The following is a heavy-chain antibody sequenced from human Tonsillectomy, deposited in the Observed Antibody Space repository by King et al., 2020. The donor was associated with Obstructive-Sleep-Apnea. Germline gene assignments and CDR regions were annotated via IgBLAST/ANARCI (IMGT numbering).Heavy chain of an antibody. CDR3: ASGTTLDY. Sequence: VQLVESGGGLVQPGGSLRLSCAASGFTFSSYWMTWVRQAPGKGLEWVANIKQDGSGKNYVDSVEGRFTISRDNAKNSLHLQMNSLRAEDTAVYYCASGTTLDYWGQGTLVTVSS. J-gene: IGHJ4*02. CDR2: IKQDGSGK. CDR1: GFTFSSYW. D-gene: IGHD1-14*01. V-gene: IGHV3-7*01.